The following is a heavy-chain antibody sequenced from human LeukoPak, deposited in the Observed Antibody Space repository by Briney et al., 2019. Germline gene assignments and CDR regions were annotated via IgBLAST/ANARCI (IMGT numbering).Heavy chain of an antibody. CDR3: AARVGQGTFDY. J-gene: IGHJ4*02. CDR2: IKQDGSDK. D-gene: IGHD3/OR15-3a*01. V-gene: IGHV3-7*05. Sequence: GGSLRLSCAASGFTFSSYWMSWVRQAPGKGLEWVANIKQDGSDKYYVDSVKGRFTISRDNAKNSLYLQMNSLRAADTAVYYCAARVGQGTFDYWGQGTLVTVSS. CDR1: GFTFSSYW.